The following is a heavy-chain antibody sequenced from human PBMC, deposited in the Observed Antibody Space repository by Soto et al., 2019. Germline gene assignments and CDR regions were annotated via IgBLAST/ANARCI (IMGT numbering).Heavy chain of an antibody. D-gene: IGHD3-22*01. V-gene: IGHV3-23*01. CDR3: AKKSSGYYPFDS. CDR1: GFTLTTCA. Sequence: GGSLRLSCAGSGFTLTTCAMAWVRQAPGRGLERVSAISESGGNTYYADSVKGRFTISRDNSKNTLYLQMNSLRAEDTAIYYCAKKSSGYYPFDSWGQGALVTVSS. J-gene: IGHJ5*01. CDR2: ISESGGNT.